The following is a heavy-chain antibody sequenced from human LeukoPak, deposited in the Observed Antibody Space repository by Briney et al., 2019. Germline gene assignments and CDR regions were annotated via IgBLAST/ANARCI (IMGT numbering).Heavy chain of an antibody. D-gene: IGHD3-10*01. J-gene: IGHJ3*02. Sequence: PSETLSLTCTVSGYSISSGYYWSWIRQPPGKGLEWIGYIYYSGSTNYNPSLKSRVTISVDTSKNQFSLKLSSVTAADTAVYYCARDKSRTYGSADAFDIWGQGTMVTVSS. CDR3: ARDKSRTYGSADAFDI. CDR1: GYSISSGYY. CDR2: IYYSGST. V-gene: IGHV4-61*01.